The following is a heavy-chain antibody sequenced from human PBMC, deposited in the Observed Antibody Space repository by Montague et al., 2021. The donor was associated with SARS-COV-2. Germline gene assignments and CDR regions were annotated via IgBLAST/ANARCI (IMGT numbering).Heavy chain of an antibody. V-gene: IGHV4-59*08. CDR2: VHSGGSA. CDR1: GFTFSSYA. D-gene: IGHD6-13*01. J-gene: IGHJ6*03. Sequence: LRLSCAASGFTFSSYAMSWVRQPPGKGLQWVGYVHSGGSASYNPSLKSRVTISVDPSKNQFSLKVNSVTAADTAVYYCARRLGSSNWHWKGAFYYMDVWGKGTTVIVSS. CDR3: ARRLGSSNWHWKGAFYYMDV.